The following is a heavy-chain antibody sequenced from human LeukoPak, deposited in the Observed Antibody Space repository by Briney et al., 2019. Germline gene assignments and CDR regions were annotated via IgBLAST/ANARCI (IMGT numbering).Heavy chain of an antibody. Sequence: PGGSLRPSCAASGFTFSRYGMHWVRQAPGKGLEWVAVIWSDGNNKEHGDSVKGRFTISRDNSKNTLYLQMNSLRAEDTAMYYCARDYCSSISCMDAWGQGTTVTVSS. CDR2: IWSDGNNK. D-gene: IGHD2-2*01. CDR1: GFTFSRYG. CDR3: ARDYCSSISCMDA. J-gene: IGHJ6*02. V-gene: IGHV3-33*01.